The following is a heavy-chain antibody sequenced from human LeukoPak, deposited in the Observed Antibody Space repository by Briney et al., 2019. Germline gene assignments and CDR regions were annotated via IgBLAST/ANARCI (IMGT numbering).Heavy chain of an antibody. Sequence: GRSLRLSCAASGFTFSSYAMHWVRQAPGKGLEWGAVISYDGSNKYYADSVKGRFTISRDNSKNTLYLQMNSLRAEDTAVYYCARGTSIFGVVIFGYMDVWGKGTTVTVSS. D-gene: IGHD3-3*01. CDR2: ISYDGSNK. CDR3: ARGTSIFGVVIFGYMDV. J-gene: IGHJ6*03. V-gene: IGHV3-30-3*01. CDR1: GFTFSSYA.